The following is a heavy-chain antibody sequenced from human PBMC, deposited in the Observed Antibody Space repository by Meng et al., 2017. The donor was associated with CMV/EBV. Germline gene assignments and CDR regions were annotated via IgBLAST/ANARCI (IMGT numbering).Heavy chain of an antibody. CDR2: IRYDGSNK. J-gene: IGHJ4*02. CDR3: AKERGWELLGLFDY. V-gene: IGHV3-30*02. CDR1: GFTFSSYG. Sequence: GESLKISCAASGFTFSSYGMHWVRQAPGKGLEWVAFIRYDGSNKYYADSVKGRFTISRDNSKTTLYLQMNSLRAEDTAVYYCAKERGWELLGLFDYWGQGTLVTVSS. D-gene: IGHD1-26*01.